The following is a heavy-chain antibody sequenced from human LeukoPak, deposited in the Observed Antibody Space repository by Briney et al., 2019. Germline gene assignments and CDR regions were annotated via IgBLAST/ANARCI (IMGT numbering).Heavy chain of an antibody. CDR3: ARDLSSSWFDIYYYYYGMDV. Sequence: GGPLRLYCAASGFPFSSYAMHWVRQAPGKGLEWVAVISYDGSNKYYADSVKGRFTISRGNSKNTLYLQMNSLRAGDTAVYYCARDLSSSWFDIYYYYYGMDVWGKGTTVTVSS. V-gene: IGHV3-30*04. CDR2: ISYDGSNK. D-gene: IGHD6-13*01. J-gene: IGHJ6*04. CDR1: GFPFSSYA.